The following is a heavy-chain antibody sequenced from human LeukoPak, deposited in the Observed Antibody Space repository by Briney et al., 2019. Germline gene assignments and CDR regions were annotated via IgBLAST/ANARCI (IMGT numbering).Heavy chain of an antibody. Sequence: SVTVSCKASGGTFTSYAISWVRQAPGQGLEWMGGIIPIFGTANYAQKFQGRVTITADESTSTAYMELSSLRSEDTAVYYCARGGYSRFDYWGQGTLVTVSS. J-gene: IGHJ4*02. CDR2: IIPIFGTA. CDR1: GGTFTSYA. CDR3: ARGGYSRFDY. D-gene: IGHD5-18*01. V-gene: IGHV1-69*13.